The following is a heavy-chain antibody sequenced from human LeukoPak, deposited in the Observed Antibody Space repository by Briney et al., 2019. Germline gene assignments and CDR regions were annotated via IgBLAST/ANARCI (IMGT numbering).Heavy chain of an antibody. D-gene: IGHD3-10*01. CDR3: ARTVLLWFGELLPAPADY. CDR1: GGTFSSYA. CDR2: IIPIFGTA. Sequence: GASVKVSCKASGGTFSSYAISWVRQAPGQGLEWMGGIIPIFGTANYAQKFQGRVTITADESTSTAYMELSSLRSNDTAVYYCARTVLLWFGELLPAPADYWGQGTLVTVSS. V-gene: IGHV1-69*13. J-gene: IGHJ4*02.